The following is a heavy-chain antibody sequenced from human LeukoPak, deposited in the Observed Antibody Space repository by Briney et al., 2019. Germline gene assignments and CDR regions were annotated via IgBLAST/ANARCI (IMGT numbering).Heavy chain of an antibody. J-gene: IGHJ5*02. CDR2: IKQDGSEK. D-gene: IGHD3-10*01. CDR3: ARDRRLWFGEPSNWFDP. Sequence: GGSLRLSCAASGFTFSSYAMSWVRQAPGKGLEWVANIKQDGSEKYYVDSVKGRFTISRDNAKNSLYLQMNSLRAEDTAVYYCARDRRLWFGEPSNWFDPWGQGTLVTVSS. CDR1: GFTFSSYA. V-gene: IGHV3-7*01.